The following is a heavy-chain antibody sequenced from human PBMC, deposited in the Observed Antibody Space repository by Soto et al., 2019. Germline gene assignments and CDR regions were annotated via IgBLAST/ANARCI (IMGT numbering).Heavy chain of an antibody. CDR2: ISAGGGSP. V-gene: IGHV3-23*01. D-gene: IGHD3-16*01. CDR3: AKDGGAGNFYYYGADV. J-gene: IGHJ6*02. Sequence: PGGSLRLSCAASGFIFNNYAMSWVRQAPGKGLEWVSFISAGGGSPNYADSVKGRFTISRDNSKNMVYLQMNSLRAEDTAVYYCAKDGGAGNFYYYGADVWGQGTTVTVSS. CDR1: GFIFNNYA.